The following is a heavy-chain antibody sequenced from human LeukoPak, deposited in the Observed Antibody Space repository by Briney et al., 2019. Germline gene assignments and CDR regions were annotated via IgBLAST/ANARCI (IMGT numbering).Heavy chain of an antibody. V-gene: IGHV4-61*02. CDR3: ARDGKAAAGKRYYYYMDV. Sequence: PSETLSLTCTVSGGSISSGSYYWSWIRQPAGKGLEWIGRIYTSGSTNYNPSLKSRVTISVDTSKNQFSLKLSSVTAADTAVYYCARDGKAAAGKRYYYYMDVWGKGTTVTVSS. CDR1: GGSISSGSYY. J-gene: IGHJ6*03. D-gene: IGHD6-13*01. CDR2: IYTSGST.